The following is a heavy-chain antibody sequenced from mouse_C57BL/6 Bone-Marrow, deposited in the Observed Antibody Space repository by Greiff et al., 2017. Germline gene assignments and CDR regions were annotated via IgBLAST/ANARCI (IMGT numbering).Heavy chain of an antibody. V-gene: IGHV1-85*01. J-gene: IGHJ3*01. D-gene: IGHD1-1*01. Sequence: QVQLKESGPELVKPGASVKLSCKASGYTFTSYDINWVKQRPGQGLEWIGWIYPRDGSTKYNEKFKGKATLTVDTSSSTAYMELHSLTSEDSAVYFCVAPWFAYWGQGTLVTVSA. CDR3: VAPWFAY. CDR2: IYPRDGST. CDR1: GYTFTSYD.